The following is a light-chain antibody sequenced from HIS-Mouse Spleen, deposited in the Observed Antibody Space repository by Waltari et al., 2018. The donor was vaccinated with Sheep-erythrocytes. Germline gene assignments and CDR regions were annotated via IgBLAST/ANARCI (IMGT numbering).Light chain of an antibody. CDR1: QSVSSY. V-gene: IGKV3-11*01. J-gene: IGKJ2*01. CDR2: DAS. CDR3: QQRSNWYT. Sequence: EIVLTQSPATLSLSPGERATLSCRASQSVSSYLAWYQQKPGQAPRLLIYDASNRATGSPAMFSGSGSGTDFTLTISSLDPEDFAFYYCQQRSNWYTFGQGTKLEIK.